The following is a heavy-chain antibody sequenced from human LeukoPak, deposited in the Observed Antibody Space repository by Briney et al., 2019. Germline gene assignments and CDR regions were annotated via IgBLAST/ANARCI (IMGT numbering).Heavy chain of an antibody. D-gene: IGHD1-7*01. Sequence: GGSLTLSCAASGFTFSDYWMHWVRQAPGKGLVWVSRISSDGSRVTYADSVKGRFTISRDNAKNTLYLQMNSLRAEDTAVYYCAKRRGLELLYYYYMDVWGKGTTVTVSS. V-gene: IGHV3-74*01. CDR1: GFTFSDYW. CDR2: ISSDGSRV. CDR3: AKRRGLELLYYYYMDV. J-gene: IGHJ6*03.